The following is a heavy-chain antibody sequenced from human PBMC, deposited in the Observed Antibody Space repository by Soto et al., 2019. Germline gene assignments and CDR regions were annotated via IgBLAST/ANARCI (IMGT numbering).Heavy chain of an antibody. Sequence: QVQLVESGGGVVQPGRSLRLSCAASGFTFSSYGMHGVRQAPGTVLEGVAVISYDGSNKYYADSVKGRFTISRDNSKNTLYLQRNSLRAEDTAVYYCATGYYSDSSGYYPHWYFDLWGRGTLVTVSS. J-gene: IGHJ2*01. CDR2: ISYDGSNK. CDR3: ATGYYSDSSGYYPHWYFDL. V-gene: IGHV3-30*03. CDR1: GFTFSSYG. D-gene: IGHD3-22*01.